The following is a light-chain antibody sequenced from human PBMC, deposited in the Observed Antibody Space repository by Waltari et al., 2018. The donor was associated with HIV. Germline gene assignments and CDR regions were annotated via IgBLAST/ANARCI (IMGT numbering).Light chain of an antibody. CDR1: NSNIGSNS. Sequence: QSVLTQPPSASGTPGQRVTISCSGRNSNIGSNSVNWSQQVPGTAPKLLIYSNNQRPSGVPDRFSGSKSGNSASLAISGLRSEDEADYYCAAWDDSRNGEVIFGGGTKLTVL. CDR2: SNN. CDR3: AAWDDSRNGEVI. J-gene: IGLJ2*01. V-gene: IGLV1-44*01.